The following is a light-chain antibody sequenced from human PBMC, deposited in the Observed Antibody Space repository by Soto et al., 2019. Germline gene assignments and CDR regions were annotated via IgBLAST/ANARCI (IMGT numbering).Light chain of an antibody. CDR2: AAS. Sequence: DIQMTQSPFSLSASVGDRVTITCRASQPIGTSLAWYQVKPGKAPKLLIYAASTLESGVPSRFSATVSGTEFSLTITSLQPEDFATYYCQQLFDSPITFGQGTRLEI. CDR3: QQLFDSPIT. V-gene: IGKV1-9*01. J-gene: IGKJ5*01. CDR1: QPIGTS.